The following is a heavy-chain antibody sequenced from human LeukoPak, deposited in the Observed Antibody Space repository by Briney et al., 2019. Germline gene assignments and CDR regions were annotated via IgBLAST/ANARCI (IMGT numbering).Heavy chain of an antibody. CDR3: ARGSGYSSSWYGMDV. Sequence: AASVKVSCKAPGYTFTSYGISWVRQAPGQGLEWMGWISAYNGNTNYAQKLQGRVTMTTDTSTSTAYMELRSLRSDDTAVYYCARGSGYSSSWYGMDVWGQGTTVTVSS. CDR1: GYTFTSYG. CDR2: ISAYNGNT. J-gene: IGHJ6*02. V-gene: IGHV1-18*01. D-gene: IGHD6-13*01.